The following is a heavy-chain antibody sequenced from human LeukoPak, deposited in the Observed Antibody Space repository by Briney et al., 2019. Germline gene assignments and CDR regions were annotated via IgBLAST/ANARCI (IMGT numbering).Heavy chain of an antibody. CDR2: IRGKAYGGTT. Sequence: GRSLRLSCTASGFTGSGFSFGDYPMSWFRQAPGKGLEWVAFIRGKAYGGTTEYAASVKGRFTISRDDSKSIAYLQMNNLKTEDTAVYYCTRDDGLVFWGQGTLVTVSS. J-gene: IGHJ4*02. CDR1: GFTGSGFSFGDYP. V-gene: IGHV3-49*03. D-gene: IGHD2-8*01. CDR3: TRDDGLVF.